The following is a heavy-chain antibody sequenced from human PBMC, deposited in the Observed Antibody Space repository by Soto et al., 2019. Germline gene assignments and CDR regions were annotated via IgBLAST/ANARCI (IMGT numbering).Heavy chain of an antibody. Sequence: PSETLSLTCTVSGGSISSSSYYWGWIRQPPGKGLEWIGSIYYSGSTYYNPSLKSRVTISVDTSKNQFSLKLSSVTAADTAVYYCARQGGSGELHYYDSSGPTPRGWFDLWGQGVQVTVSS. CDR3: ARQGGSGELHYYDSSGPTPRGWFDL. CDR1: GGSISSSSYY. CDR2: IYYSGST. J-gene: IGHJ5*02. D-gene: IGHD3-22*01. V-gene: IGHV4-39*01.